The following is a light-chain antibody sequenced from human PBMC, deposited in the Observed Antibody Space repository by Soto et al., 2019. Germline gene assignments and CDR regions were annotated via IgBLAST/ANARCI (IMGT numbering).Light chain of an antibody. V-gene: IGKV1-27*01. Sequence: DIQMTQSPSSLSASVGDRVTITCRASQGISNYLAWYQQKPGKVPKLLIYAASTFQSGVPYRFSGSGSGTDFTLTISSLQPEDVATYYCQKYNSALFTFGPGTKVDIK. J-gene: IGKJ3*01. CDR1: QGISNY. CDR2: AAS. CDR3: QKYNSALFT.